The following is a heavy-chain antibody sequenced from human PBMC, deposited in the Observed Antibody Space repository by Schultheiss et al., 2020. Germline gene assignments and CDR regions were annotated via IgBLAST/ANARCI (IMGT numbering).Heavy chain of an antibody. D-gene: IGHD3-10*01. V-gene: IGHV1-2*06. Sequence: ASVKVSCKASGYTFTGYYMHWVRQAPGQGLEWMGRINPNSGGTNYAQKFQGRVTMTRDKSISTAYMELSRLRSDDTAVYYCAAGTMVRGVITVDYWGQGTLVTVSS. CDR3: AAGTMVRGVITVDY. CDR1: GYTFTGYY. J-gene: IGHJ4*02. CDR2: INPNSGGT.